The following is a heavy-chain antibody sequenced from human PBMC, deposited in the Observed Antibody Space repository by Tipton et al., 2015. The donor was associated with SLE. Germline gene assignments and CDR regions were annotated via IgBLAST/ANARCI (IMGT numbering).Heavy chain of an antibody. J-gene: IGHJ6*02. V-gene: IGHV3-30*04. CDR2: ISYDGSNK. CDR3: ARVLIAVYGMDV. CDR1: GFTFSSYA. Sequence: RSLRLSCAASGFTFSSYAMHWVRQAPGKGLEWVAVISYDGSNKYYADSVKGRFTISRDNSKNTLYLQMNSLRAEDTAVYYCARVLIAVYGMDVWGQGTTVTVSS.